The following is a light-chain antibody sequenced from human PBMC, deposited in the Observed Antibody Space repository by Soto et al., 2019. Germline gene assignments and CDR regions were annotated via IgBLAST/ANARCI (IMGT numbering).Light chain of an antibody. V-gene: IGKV3-15*01. CDR1: QSVNNN. CDR2: GAS. J-gene: IGKJ1*01. Sequence: IVMTQSPATLSVSPGERVTFSCRASQSVNNNLAWYQHKPGQSPRLLINGASTRATAVPARFSGSGSGTEFTLTISSLQPEDLALYYCHQYKNWPPTFGQGTKVEIK. CDR3: HQYKNWPPT.